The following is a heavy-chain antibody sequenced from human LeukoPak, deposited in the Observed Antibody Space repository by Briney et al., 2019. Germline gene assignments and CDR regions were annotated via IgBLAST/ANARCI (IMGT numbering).Heavy chain of an antibody. CDR1: GGSFSGYY. CDR3: ARRLRPRAFDS. J-gene: IGHJ3*02. V-gene: IGHV4-34*01. Sequence: SETLSLTCAVYGGSFSGYYWSWIRQPPGKGLEWIGEINHSGSTNYNPSLKSRVTISVDTSKNQFSLKLSSVTAADTAVYYCARRLRPRAFDSWGQGTMVTVSS. D-gene: IGHD4-17*01. CDR2: INHSGST.